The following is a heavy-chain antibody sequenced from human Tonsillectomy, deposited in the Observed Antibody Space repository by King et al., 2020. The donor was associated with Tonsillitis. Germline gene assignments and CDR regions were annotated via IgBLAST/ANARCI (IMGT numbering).Heavy chain of an antibody. V-gene: IGHV2-26*01. Sequence: VTLKESGPVLVKPTETLTLTCTVSGFSLSNSRMGVSWIRQPPGKALEWLAHSFSSDEKSYSTSLKSRLTISKDTSKSQVVLTMTNMDPVDTGTYYCALFYWGARYMDVWGKGTTVTVSS. D-gene: IGHD7-27*01. CDR2: SFSSDEK. J-gene: IGHJ6*04. CDR1: GFSLSNSRMG. CDR3: ALFYWGARYMDV.